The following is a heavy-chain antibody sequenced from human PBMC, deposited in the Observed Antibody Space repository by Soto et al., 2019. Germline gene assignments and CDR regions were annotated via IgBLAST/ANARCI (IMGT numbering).Heavy chain of an antibody. J-gene: IGHJ4*02. CDR2: ISSNGDTT. CDR1: GFTFSIYD. D-gene: IGHD3-16*01. Sequence: GGSLRLSCAASGFTFSIYDMSWVRRAPGKGLEWVASISSNGDTTYYVDSVKGRFNISRDNSKNTLSLQMTGLRAEDTAVYHCAQMISAIHLRRVSSRCWCQGTPVTVFS. V-gene: IGHV3-23*01. CDR3: AQMISAIHLRRVSSRC.